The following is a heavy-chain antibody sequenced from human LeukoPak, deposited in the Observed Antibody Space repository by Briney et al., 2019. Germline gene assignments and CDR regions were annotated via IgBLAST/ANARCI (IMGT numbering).Heavy chain of an antibody. CDR3: ARGTSLHIVVVPAAVDY. CDR1: GYTFTGYY. J-gene: IGHJ4*02. CDR2: INPNSGGT. D-gene: IGHD2-2*01. V-gene: IGHV1-2*02. Sequence: GASVKVSCKASGYTFTGYYMHWVRQAPGQGLEWMGWINPNSGGTNYAQKFQGRVTMTRDSSISTAYMELSRLRSDDTAVYYCARGTSLHIVVVPAAVDYWGQGTLVTVSS.